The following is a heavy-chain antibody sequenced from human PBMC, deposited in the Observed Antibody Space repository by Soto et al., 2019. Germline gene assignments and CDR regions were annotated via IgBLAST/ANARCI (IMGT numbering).Heavy chain of an antibody. D-gene: IGHD4-4*01. J-gene: IGHJ4*02. Sequence: QVQLVQSGAEVKKPVSSVKVSCKASGGTFSSYAISWVRQAPGQGLEWMGGIIPIFGTANYAQKVQGRVTMTADKSTSTAYMELSSLRSEDTDVYYCARVCSNYRGCFDYWGQGTLVTVSS. CDR1: GGTFSSYA. V-gene: IGHV1-69*06. CDR2: IIPIFGTA. CDR3: ARVCSNYRGCFDY.